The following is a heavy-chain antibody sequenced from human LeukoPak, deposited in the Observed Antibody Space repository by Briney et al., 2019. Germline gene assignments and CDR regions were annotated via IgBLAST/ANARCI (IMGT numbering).Heavy chain of an antibody. CDR1: GFTFSSYW. J-gene: IGHJ4*02. CDR2: INTVGSST. D-gene: IGHD3-10*01. Sequence: GGSLRLSCAASGFTFSSYWMHWVRQAPGKGLVWVSRINTVGSSTSYADSVKGRFTISRDNAKNTLYLQMNSLRAEDTAVYYCAFLYGSGSPRGYWGQGTLVTVSS. CDR3: AFLYGSGSPRGY. V-gene: IGHV3-74*01.